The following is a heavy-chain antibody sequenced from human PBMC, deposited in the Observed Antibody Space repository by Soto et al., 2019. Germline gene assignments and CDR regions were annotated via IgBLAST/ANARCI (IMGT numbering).Heavy chain of an antibody. J-gene: IGHJ1*01. CDR1: GVSISNYY. CDR3: AREAKAVADFQN. Sequence: SETLSLTCTVSGVSISNYYWTWIRQPPGKGLEWIGYIYYSGSTSYNPSLKSRVTISLDVSKNQFSLKLTSVTAADTAVYYCAREAKAVADFQNWGQGTLVTAPQ. CDR2: IYYSGST. D-gene: IGHD6-19*01. V-gene: IGHV4-59*01.